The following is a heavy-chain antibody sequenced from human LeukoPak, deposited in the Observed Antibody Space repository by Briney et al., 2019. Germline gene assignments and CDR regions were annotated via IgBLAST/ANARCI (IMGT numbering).Heavy chain of an antibody. V-gene: IGHV3-48*01. J-gene: IGHJ4*02. CDR2: ISSSSSTI. D-gene: IGHD1-20*01. Sequence: PGGSLRLSCAASGFTFSSYSMNWVRQAPGKGLEWVSYISSSSSTIYYADSVKGRFTISRDNAKNSLSLQMNSLRVEDTAVYYCVRDYNWVFDYWGQGALVTVSS. CDR3: VRDYNWVFDY. CDR1: GFTFSSYS.